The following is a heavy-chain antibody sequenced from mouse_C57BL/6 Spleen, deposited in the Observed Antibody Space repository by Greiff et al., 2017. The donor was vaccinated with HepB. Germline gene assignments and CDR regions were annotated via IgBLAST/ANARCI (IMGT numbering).Heavy chain of an antibody. D-gene: IGHD6-1*01. Sequence: EVKLMESGGDLVKPGGSLKLSCAASGFTFSSYGMSWVRQTPDKRLEWVATISSGGSYTYYPDSVKGRFTISRDNAKNTLYLQMSSLKSEDTAMYYCARHAGPLYAMDYWGQGTSVTVSS. V-gene: IGHV5-6*01. CDR2: ISSGGSYT. CDR1: GFTFSSYG. CDR3: ARHAGPLYAMDY. J-gene: IGHJ4*01.